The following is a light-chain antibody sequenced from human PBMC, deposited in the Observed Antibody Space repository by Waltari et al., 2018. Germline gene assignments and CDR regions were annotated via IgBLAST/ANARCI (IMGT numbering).Light chain of an antibody. CDR1: QSVLSGSNNKNC. CDR2: WAS. CDR3: QQYYSTPT. J-gene: IGKJ1*01. V-gene: IGKV4-1*01. Sequence: DIVMTQSPDSMAVSLVERATIHCKSSQSVLSGSNNKNCLAWYQKKPGQPPKLLIYWASTRESGVPDLFSGSGSGTDFTLTISSLQAEDVAVYYCQQYYSTPTFGQGTKVEIK.